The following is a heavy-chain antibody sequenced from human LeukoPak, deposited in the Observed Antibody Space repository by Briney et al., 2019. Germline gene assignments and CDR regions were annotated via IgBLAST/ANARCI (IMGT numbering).Heavy chain of an antibody. CDR1: GFTVSSNY. D-gene: IGHD6-19*01. V-gene: IGHV3-66*01. J-gene: IGHJ4*02. Sequence: GGSLRLSCAASGFTVSSNYMSWVRQAPGKGLEWVSVIYSGGSTYYADSVKGRFTISRDNSKNTLYLQMNSLRAEDTAVYYCATDSSGWFSPFDYWGQGTLVTVSS. CDR2: IYSGGST. CDR3: ATDSSGWFSPFDY.